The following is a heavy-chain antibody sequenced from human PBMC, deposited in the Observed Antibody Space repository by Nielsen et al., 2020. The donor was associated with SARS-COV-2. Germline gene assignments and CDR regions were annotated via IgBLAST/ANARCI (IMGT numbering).Heavy chain of an antibody. CDR2: IKSKTDGGTT. CDR3: TTAGSGVTTSKPYYYYYGMDV. Sequence: GGSLRLSCAASGFTFSNAWMSWVRQAPGKGLEWVGRIKSKTDGGTTDYAAPVKGRFTISRDDSKNTLYLQMNSLKTEDTAVYYCTTAGSGVTTSKPYYYYYGMDVWGQGTTVTVSS. J-gene: IGHJ6*02. V-gene: IGHV3-15*01. CDR1: GFTFSNAW. D-gene: IGHD4-17*01.